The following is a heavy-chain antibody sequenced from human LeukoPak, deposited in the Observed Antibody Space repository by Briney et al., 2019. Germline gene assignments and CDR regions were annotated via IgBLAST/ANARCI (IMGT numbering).Heavy chain of an antibody. Sequence: ASVKVSCKASGYTFTGYYMHWVRQPPGQGLEWMGWINPNSGGTNYAQKFQGRVTMTRDTSISTAYMELSRLRSDDTAVYYCARDAGWELPKYNWFDPWGQGTLVTVSS. D-gene: IGHD1-26*01. CDR3: ARDAGWELPKYNWFDP. J-gene: IGHJ5*02. V-gene: IGHV1-2*02. CDR2: INPNSGGT. CDR1: GYTFTGYY.